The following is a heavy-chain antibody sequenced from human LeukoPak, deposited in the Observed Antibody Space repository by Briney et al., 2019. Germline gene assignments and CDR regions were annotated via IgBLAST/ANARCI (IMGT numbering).Heavy chain of an antibody. J-gene: IGHJ4*02. CDR1: GGTFSSYA. CDR3: ARGEAGDYFDY. V-gene: IGHV1-69*05. CDR2: IIPIFGTA. D-gene: IGHD3-10*01. Sequence: EASVKVSCKASGGTFSSYAISWVRQAPGQGLEWMGGIIPIFGTANYAQKFQGRVTITTDESTSTAYMELSSLRSEDTAVYYCARGEAGDYFDYWGQGTLVTVYS.